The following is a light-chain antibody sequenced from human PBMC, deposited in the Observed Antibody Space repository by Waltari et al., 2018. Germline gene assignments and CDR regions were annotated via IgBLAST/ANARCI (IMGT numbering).Light chain of an antibody. CDR2: AVS. Sequence: QSALTQPASVSGSPGQSITISCTGTSSDVGNYNRVSWYQQHPGKAPKLMIYAVSKRPSGVSDRFSGSKSGDMASLPISGLQPEDEAEYFCSSYAGSSKGVFGGGTKVTVL. CDR3: SSYAGSSKGV. CDR1: SSDVGNYNR. J-gene: IGLJ2*01. V-gene: IGLV2-23*02.